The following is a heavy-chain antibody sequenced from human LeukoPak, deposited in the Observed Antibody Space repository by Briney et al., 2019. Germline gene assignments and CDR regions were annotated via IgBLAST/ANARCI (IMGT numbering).Heavy chain of an antibody. Sequence: PSQTLSLTCTVSGGSISSGSYYWSWIRQPAGKGLEWIGRIYTSGSTNYNPSLKSRLTISVDTSKNQFSLKLSAVTAADTAVYYCARFQIPTGAFDIWDQGTMVTVSS. CDR2: IYTSGST. D-gene: IGHD3-9*01. CDR3: ARFQIPTGAFDI. J-gene: IGHJ3*02. CDR1: GGSISSGSYY. V-gene: IGHV4-61*02.